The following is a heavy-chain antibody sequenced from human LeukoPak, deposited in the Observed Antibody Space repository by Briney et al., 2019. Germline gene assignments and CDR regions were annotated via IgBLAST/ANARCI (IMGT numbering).Heavy chain of an antibody. CDR2: MNPNSGNT. J-gene: IGHJ4*02. D-gene: IGHD4-17*01. Sequence: ASVKVSCKASGYTFTSYDINWVRQATGQGLEWMGWMNPNSGNTGYAQKFQGRVTITRNISISTAYMELSSLRSEDTAVYYCARDLMTTVTTRYGYWGQGTLVTVSS. V-gene: IGHV1-8*03. CDR1: GYTFTSYD. CDR3: ARDLMTTVTTRYGY.